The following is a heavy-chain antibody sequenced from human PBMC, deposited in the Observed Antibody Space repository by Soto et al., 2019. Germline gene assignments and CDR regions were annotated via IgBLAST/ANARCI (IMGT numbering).Heavy chain of an antibody. CDR1: GGTFSSYA. Sequence: QVQLVQSGAEVKKPGSSVKVSCKASGGTFSSYAISWVRQAPGQGLEWMGGIIPIFGTANYAQKFQGRVTITADESTSTAYMELSSLRSEDTAVYYCARVPTYYYDSSGYYYGDYWGQGTLVTVSS. CDR2: IIPIFGTA. CDR3: ARVPTYYYDSSGYYYGDY. D-gene: IGHD3-22*01. J-gene: IGHJ4*02. V-gene: IGHV1-69*01.